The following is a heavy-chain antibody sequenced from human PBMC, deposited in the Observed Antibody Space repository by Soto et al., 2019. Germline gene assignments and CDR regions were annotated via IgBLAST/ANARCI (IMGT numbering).Heavy chain of an antibody. CDR1: GFTFSDYY. V-gene: IGHV3-11*06. CDR2: SSSSSSYT. Sequence: QVQLVESGGGLVKPGGSLRLSCTASGFTFSDYYMNWVRQAPGKGLEWVSYSSSSSSYTKYADSVKGRFTISRDQAKNSVHLQMNSLRAEDTAVYYCARAGFLEWDYFDYWGQGILVPVSS. D-gene: IGHD3-3*01. J-gene: IGHJ4*02. CDR3: ARAGFLEWDYFDY.